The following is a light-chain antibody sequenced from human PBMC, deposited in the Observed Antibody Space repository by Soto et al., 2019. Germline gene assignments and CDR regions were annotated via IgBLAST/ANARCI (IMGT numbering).Light chain of an antibody. CDR3: QQANSFPLT. CDR1: QVSSSL. V-gene: IGKV1-12*01. J-gene: IGKJ4*01. Sequence: DIQMTQSPSSVSASVGDRVTITCRASQVSSSLLAWYQQQPRKDPKLLIYAASSLQSGVPSRFSGSGYGTDFTLTISSLQPEDVATSYCQQANSFPLTVGGGTKVEL. CDR2: AAS.